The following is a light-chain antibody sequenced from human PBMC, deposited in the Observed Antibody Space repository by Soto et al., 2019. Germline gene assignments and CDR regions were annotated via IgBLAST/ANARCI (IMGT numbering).Light chain of an antibody. CDR1: QSISTN. J-gene: IGKJ1*01. Sequence: DIQMTQSPSSLSASVGDRVTITCRASQSISTNLNWYQQKLGKAPTLLIYAASSLQSGVPSRFSGSGSETDFTLTISSLQPEDFATYYCQQSYRPPRTFGQGTKVEVK. CDR3: QQSYRPPRT. V-gene: IGKV1-39*01. CDR2: AAS.